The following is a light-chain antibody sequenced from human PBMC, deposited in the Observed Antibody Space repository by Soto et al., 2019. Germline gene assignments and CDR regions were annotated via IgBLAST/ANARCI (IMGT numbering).Light chain of an antibody. J-gene: IGLJ1*01. Sequence: QSALTQPASVSGSPGQSITISCTGTSSDVGGYDYVSWYQQHPGEAPKLIIYEVNNRPSGVSNRFSGSKSGNTASLTISGLQAEDEADYYCSSYTIASTLDVFGTGTKLTVL. CDR2: EVN. CDR1: SSDVGGYDY. V-gene: IGLV2-14*01. CDR3: SSYTIASTLDV.